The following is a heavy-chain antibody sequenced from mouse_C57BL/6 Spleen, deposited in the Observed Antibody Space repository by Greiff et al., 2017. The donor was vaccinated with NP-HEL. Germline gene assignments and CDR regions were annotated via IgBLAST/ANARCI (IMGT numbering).Heavy chain of an antibody. CDR2: ISSGSSTI. V-gene: IGHV5-17*01. CDR3: ARGYDYDGAPYHFDY. CDR1: GFTFSDYG. J-gene: IGHJ2*01. Sequence: EVMLVESGGGLVKPGGSLKLSCAASGFTFSDYGMHWVRQAPEKGLEWVAYISSGSSTIYYADTVKGRFTISRDNAKNTLFLQMTSLRSEDTAMYYCARGYDYDGAPYHFDYWGQGTTLTVSS. D-gene: IGHD2-4*01.